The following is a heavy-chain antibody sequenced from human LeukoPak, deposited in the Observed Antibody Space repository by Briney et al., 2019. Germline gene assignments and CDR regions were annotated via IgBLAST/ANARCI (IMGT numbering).Heavy chain of an antibody. D-gene: IGHD2-15*01. CDR1: GFTFSTYG. Sequence: GGSLRLSCAASGFTFSTYGMHWVRQAPGKGLEWVAFIRYDGSNKYYADSVKGRFTISRDSSKNTLYLQMNSLRAEDTAVYYCAKSGRVIGYFEYWGQGTLVTVSS. V-gene: IGHV3-30*02. J-gene: IGHJ4*02. CDR3: AKSGRVIGYFEY. CDR2: IRYDGSNK.